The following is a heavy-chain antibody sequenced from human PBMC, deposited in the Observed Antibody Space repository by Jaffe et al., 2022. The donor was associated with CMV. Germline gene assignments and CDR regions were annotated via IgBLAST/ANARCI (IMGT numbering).Heavy chain of an antibody. J-gene: IGHJ6*03. CDR1: GFTFSSYS. D-gene: IGHD5-12*01. CDR2: ISSSSSYI. CDR3: ARDRLWLWQGTNYYYYYMDV. V-gene: IGHV3-21*01. Sequence: EVQLVESGGGLVKPGGSLRLSCAASGFTFSSYSMNWVRQAPGKGLEWVSSISSSSSYIYYADSVKGRFTISRDNAKNSLYLQMNSLRAEDTAVYYCARDRLWLWQGTNYYYYYMDVWGKGTTVTVSS.